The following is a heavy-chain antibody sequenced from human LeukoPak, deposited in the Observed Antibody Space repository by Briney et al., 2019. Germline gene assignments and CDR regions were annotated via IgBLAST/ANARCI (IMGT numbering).Heavy chain of an antibody. D-gene: IGHD3-9*01. CDR2: MSFDGSQQ. CDR3: ARDQAFDWFYYYYGMDV. Sequence: GGSLRLSCAASGFTFSNYAMRWVRQAPGKGLEWVALMSFDGSQQYYADSVKGRFTISRDNSNNTVFLQMNSLSAEDTAIYYCARDQAFDWFYYYYGMDVWGLGTTVIVSS. V-gene: IGHV3-30*07. CDR1: GFTFSNYA. J-gene: IGHJ6*02.